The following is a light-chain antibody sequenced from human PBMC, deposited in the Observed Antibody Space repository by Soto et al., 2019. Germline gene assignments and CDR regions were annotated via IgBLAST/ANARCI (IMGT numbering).Light chain of an antibody. CDR3: QQYYSYPV. Sequence: AIRMTQSPSSFSASTGDRVTITCRANKVISRYLAWYQQKPEKAPKLLIYAASTEQSGVPSRFSGSGSVTDFTLTISCLQSEDFATYYCQQYYSYPVFGGGTKVDIK. CDR2: AAS. J-gene: IGKJ4*01. V-gene: IGKV1-8*01. CDR1: KVISRY.